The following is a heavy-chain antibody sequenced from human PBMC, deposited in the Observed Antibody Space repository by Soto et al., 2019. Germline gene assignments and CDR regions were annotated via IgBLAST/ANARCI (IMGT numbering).Heavy chain of an antibody. D-gene: IGHD5-18*01. J-gene: IGHJ4*02. Sequence: PXESLKLSCKGSGYTFISYSIGWVRQMPGKGLEWMGIIYASDSDTRYSPSFQGQVTISVDKSISTAYLQWSSLKASDTAIYSCATAMKYSYGYYWGQGTLVTVSS. CDR1: GYTFISYS. CDR3: ATAMKYSYGYY. CDR2: IYASDSDT. V-gene: IGHV5-51*01.